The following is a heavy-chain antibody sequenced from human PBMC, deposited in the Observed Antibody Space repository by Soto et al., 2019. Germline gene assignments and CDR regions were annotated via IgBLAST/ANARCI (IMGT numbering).Heavy chain of an antibody. CDR1: GYTFTSYD. CDR2: MNPNSGNT. D-gene: IGHD3-16*01. CDR3: AGRYDGGQQPATYYYMDV. V-gene: IGHV1-8*01. J-gene: IGHJ6*03. Sequence: ASVKVSCKASGYTFTSYDINWVRQATGQGLEWMGWMNPNSGNTGYAQKFQGRVTMTRNTSISTAYMELSSLRSEDTAVYYCAGRYDGGQQPATYYYMDVWGKGTTVTVSS.